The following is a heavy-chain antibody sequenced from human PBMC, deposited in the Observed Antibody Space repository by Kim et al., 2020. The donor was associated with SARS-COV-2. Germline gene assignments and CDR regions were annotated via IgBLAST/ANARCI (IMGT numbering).Heavy chain of an antibody. CDR3: ARGRGVYYYYGMDV. J-gene: IGHJ6*02. Sequence: NPSLKSRVTISVDTSKNQFSLKLSSVTAADTAVYYCARGRGVYYYYGMDVWGQGTTVTVSS. D-gene: IGHD3-10*01. V-gene: IGHV4-39*01.